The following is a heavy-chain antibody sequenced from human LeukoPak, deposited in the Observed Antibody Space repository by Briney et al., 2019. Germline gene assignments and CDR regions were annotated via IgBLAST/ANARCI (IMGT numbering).Heavy chain of an antibody. Sequence: SQTLSLTCTVSGGSISSGGYYWRWLRQHSGKGLEWIGYIYYSGSTYYNPSLKSRVTISVDTSKNQFSLKLSSVTAADTAVYYCAREDDSSGSLDYWGQGTLVTVSS. CDR1: GGSISSGGYY. V-gene: IGHV4-31*03. D-gene: IGHD3-22*01. CDR2: IYYSGST. CDR3: AREDDSSGSLDY. J-gene: IGHJ4*02.